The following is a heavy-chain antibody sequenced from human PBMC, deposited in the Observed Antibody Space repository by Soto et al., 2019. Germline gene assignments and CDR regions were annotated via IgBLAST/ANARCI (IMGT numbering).Heavy chain of an antibody. CDR2: IFDSGSS. V-gene: IGHV4-59*01. CDR1: GGSISSYF. CDR3: ARGFPYCTSGTCYQLVDY. Sequence: SETLSLTCTVSGGSISSYFCGWIRQPPGKGLEWIGYIFDSGSSNYHPSLQSRVTISVDTSRNQFSLQLTSVTAADTAVYYCARGFPYCTSGTCYQLVDYWGQGTLVTVYS. D-gene: IGHD2-2*01. J-gene: IGHJ4*02.